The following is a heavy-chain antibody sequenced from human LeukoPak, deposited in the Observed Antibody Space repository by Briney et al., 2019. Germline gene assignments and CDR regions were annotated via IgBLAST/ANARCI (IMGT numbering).Heavy chain of an antibody. J-gene: IGHJ4*02. D-gene: IGHD3-22*01. CDR2: ISSSGNTK. CDR3: ARAGPPDSAEDY. V-gene: IGHV3-48*02. Sequence: GGSLRLSCAASGFTFSRYGMNWVRQAPGKGLEWVSYISSSGNTKYYADSVKGRFNISRDNAKNSLYLQMNSLRDEDTAVYYCARAGPPDSAEDYWGQGTLVTVSS. CDR1: GFTFSRYG.